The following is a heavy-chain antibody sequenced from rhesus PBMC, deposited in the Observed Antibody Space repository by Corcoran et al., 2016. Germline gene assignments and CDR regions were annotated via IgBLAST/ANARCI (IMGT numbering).Heavy chain of an antibody. Sequence: QLQLQESGPGLVKPSETLSVTCAVSGGSISSSYWSWIRQATGKGLEWIGYIYGRGSSNNYNPSLNSRVTLSVDTSKNQLSLKLSSVTTADTAVYYCARDGTYSSWSLDYWGQGVLVTVSS. V-gene: IGHV4-169*02. CDR1: GGSISSSY. CDR2: IYGRGSSN. J-gene: IGHJ4*01. CDR3: ARDGTYSSWSLDY. D-gene: IGHD6-13*01.